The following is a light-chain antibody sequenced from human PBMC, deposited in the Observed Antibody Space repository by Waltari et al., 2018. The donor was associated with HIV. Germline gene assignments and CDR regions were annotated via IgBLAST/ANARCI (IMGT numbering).Light chain of an antibody. Sequence: QSALTQPASVSGSPGQSITISCTGTSSNVGSADLVSWYQQHPGEAPKLNIYEVTKRPSGVSHRFSVAKSGNTASLSISGLQAEDEADYYCCSCPRSGIRYVFGTGTKVTVL. CDR2: EVT. V-gene: IGLV2-23*02. J-gene: IGLJ1*01. CDR1: SSNVGSADL. CDR3: CSCPRSGIRYV.